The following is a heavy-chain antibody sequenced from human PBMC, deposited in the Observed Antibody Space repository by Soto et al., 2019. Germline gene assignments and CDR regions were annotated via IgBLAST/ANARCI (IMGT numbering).Heavy chain of an antibody. V-gene: IGHV1-2*02. J-gene: IGHJ4*02. CDR1: GYTFTVYY. CDR2: INPKSGGT. D-gene: IGHD1-26*01. Sequence: QVQLVQSGAEVKKPGASVNVSCKASGYTFTVYYMHWVRQAPGQGREWLGWINPKSGGTMYPQKLQGRVTMTGDTSISTAYVALNRRGSDDAAVYYCARDLAKGGGSAGFDYWGQGTLVTVSS. CDR3: ARDLAKGGGSAGFDY.